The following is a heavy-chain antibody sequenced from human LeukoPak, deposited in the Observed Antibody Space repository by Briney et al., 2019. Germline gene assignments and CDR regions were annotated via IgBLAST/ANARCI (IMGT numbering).Heavy chain of an antibody. Sequence: SETLSLTCTVSGYSISSGYYWGWIRQPPGRGLEWIGSIYHSGSTYYNPSLKSRVTISVDTSKNQFSLKLSSVTAADTAVYYCARDPTNWYFDLWGRGTLVTVSS. CDR2: IYHSGST. CDR3: ARDPTNWYFDL. V-gene: IGHV4-38-2*02. J-gene: IGHJ2*01. D-gene: IGHD1-14*01. CDR1: GYSISSGYY.